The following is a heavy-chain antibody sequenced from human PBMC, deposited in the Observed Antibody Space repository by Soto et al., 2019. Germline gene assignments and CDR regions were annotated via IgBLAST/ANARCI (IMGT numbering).Heavy chain of an antibody. V-gene: IGHV3-15*01. Sequence: LRLSCAASGFAFTNAWMTWVRQAPGKALEWVGRIRSQIDGGTTDYAAPVKGRFTISRDDSKNTLYLQMNSLKTEDTAVYYCTTVAYGEYVSDYWGQGTLVTVSS. CDR3: TTVAYGEYVSDY. CDR2: IRSQIDGGTT. J-gene: IGHJ4*02. CDR1: GFAFTNAW. D-gene: IGHD4-17*01.